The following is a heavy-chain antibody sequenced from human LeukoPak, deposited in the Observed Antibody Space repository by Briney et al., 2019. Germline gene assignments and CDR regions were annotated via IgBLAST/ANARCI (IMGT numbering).Heavy chain of an antibody. CDR2: IYYSGNT. V-gene: IGHV4-39*01. J-gene: IGHJ4*02. Sequence: PSETLSLTCIVSGXSISSGSNYWGWIRQPPGKGLEWIGSIYYSGNTYYNSSLKSRATISVDTSKNQFSLRLSSVTAADTAVYHCARLSLGSGSSYNFHFDYWGQGTLVTVSS. CDR3: ARLSLGSGSSYNFHFDY. D-gene: IGHD3-10*01. CDR1: GXSISSGSNY.